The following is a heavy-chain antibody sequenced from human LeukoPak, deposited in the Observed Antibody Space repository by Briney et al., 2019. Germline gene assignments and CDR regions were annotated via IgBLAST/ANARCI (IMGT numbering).Heavy chain of an antibody. CDR3: ARFSSGWSFDY. CDR2: INPNSGGT. J-gene: IGHJ4*02. Sequence: ASVKVSCKASGFTFTGYYMHWVRQAPGQGLEWMGWINPNSGGTSYAQKFQGRVTMTRDTSISTAYMELSRLRSDDTAVYYCARFSSGWSFDYWGQGTLVTVSS. V-gene: IGHV1-2*02. D-gene: IGHD6-19*01. CDR1: GFTFTGYY.